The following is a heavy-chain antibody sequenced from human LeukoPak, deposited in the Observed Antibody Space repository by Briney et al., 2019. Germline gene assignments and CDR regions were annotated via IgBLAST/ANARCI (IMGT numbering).Heavy chain of an antibody. CDR1: GGSISSGGYY. V-gene: IGHV4-61*08. D-gene: IGHD6-13*01. CDR2: IYYSGRT. Sequence: SETLSLTCTVSGGSISSGGYYWSWIRQPPGKGLEWIGYIYYSGRTNYNPSLKSRVTISVDTSKNQFPLKLSSVTAADTAVYYCARESAAAALFDYWGQGTLVTVSS. CDR3: ARESAAAALFDY. J-gene: IGHJ4*02.